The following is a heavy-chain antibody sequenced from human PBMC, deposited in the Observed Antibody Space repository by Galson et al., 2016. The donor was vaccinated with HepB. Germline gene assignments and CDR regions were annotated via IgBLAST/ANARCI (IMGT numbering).Heavy chain of an antibody. J-gene: IGHJ4*02. CDR3: ARDVNNWTGDRRLFDL. Sequence: SLRLSCAASGFSFNDFYMSWTRQPPGKALEWISYISHSGNTREYADSVKGRFTVSRDNNKNSVYLPLNSLRAEDTALYYCARDVNNWTGDRRLFDLWGQGTLVAVSS. CDR2: ISHSGNTR. V-gene: IGHV3-11*01. D-gene: IGHD1-1*01. CDR1: GFSFNDFY.